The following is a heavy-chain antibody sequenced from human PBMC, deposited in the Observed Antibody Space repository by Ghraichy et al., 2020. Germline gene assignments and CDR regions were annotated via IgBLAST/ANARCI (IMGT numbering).Heavy chain of an antibody. V-gene: IGHV3-48*02. J-gene: IGHJ3*02. Sequence: GESLNISCAASGFTFSSYSMNWVRQAPGKGLEWVLYISSSSSTIYYPDSVKGRFTISRDNAKNSLYLQMNSLRDEDTAVYYCASSIIAFDMWGLGTMVTVSS. CDR1: GFTFSSYS. CDR3: ASSIIAFDM. CDR2: ISSSSSTI. D-gene: IGHD2-21*01.